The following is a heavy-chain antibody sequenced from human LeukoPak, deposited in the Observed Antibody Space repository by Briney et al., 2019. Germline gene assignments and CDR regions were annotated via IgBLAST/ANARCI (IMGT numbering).Heavy chain of an antibody. Sequence: ASVNVSCKTSGYTFTAYYMHWVRQAPGQGLEWMGWINPNSGGTNYAQKFQGRVTMTRDTSISTAYMELSRLRSDDTAVYYCARDLFRDYYDSSGYYRVPDYWGQGTLVTVSS. J-gene: IGHJ4*02. CDR2: INPNSGGT. V-gene: IGHV1-2*02. CDR1: GYTFTAYY. CDR3: ARDLFRDYYDSSGYYRVPDY. D-gene: IGHD3-22*01.